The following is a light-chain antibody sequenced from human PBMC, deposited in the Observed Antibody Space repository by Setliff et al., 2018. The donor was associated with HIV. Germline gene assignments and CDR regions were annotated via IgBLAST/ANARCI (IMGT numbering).Light chain of an antibody. V-gene: IGLV7-46*01. Sequence: QAVVTQEPSLTVSPGGTVTLTRGSNTGGVTSGHYAYWFQQKPGQAPRTLIYDTSNKLSWTPARFSGSLLGGKAALTLSGAQAQDEADYYCLLSYSNTYVFGGGTKVTV. CDR2: DTS. CDR3: LLSYSNTYV. CDR1: TGGVTSGHY. J-gene: IGLJ2*01.